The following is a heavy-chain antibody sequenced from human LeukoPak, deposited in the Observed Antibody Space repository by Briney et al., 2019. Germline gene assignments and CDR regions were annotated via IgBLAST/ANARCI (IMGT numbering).Heavy chain of an antibody. CDR1: GFTFSCYW. D-gene: IGHD5-24*01. CDR2: IKQDGSEK. V-gene: IGHV3-7*01. J-gene: IGHJ4*02. CDR3: AREATGNFDY. Sequence: GGSLRLSCAASGFTFSCYWMSWVRQAPGKGLEWVSNIKQDGSEKYYVDSVKGRFTISRDNAKNSLYLQMNSLRAEDTAVYYCAREATGNFDYWGQGTLVTVSS.